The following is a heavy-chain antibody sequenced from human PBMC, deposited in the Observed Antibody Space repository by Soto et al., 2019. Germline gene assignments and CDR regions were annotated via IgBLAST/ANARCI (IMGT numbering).Heavy chain of an antibody. CDR3: ARVRQRVGYHRYLHDV. CDR1: GYTFSNHG. CDR2: IGAYNGNT. D-gene: IGHD6-6*01. Sequence: ASVKVSCKASGYTFSNHGITWVRQAPGQGLEWMGWIGAYNGNTHYTQSLQGRVTMTTDTSTSTAYMELRGLRSDDTAVYYCARVRQRVGYHRYLHDVWGQRTSVIVS. J-gene: IGHJ6*02. V-gene: IGHV1-18*01.